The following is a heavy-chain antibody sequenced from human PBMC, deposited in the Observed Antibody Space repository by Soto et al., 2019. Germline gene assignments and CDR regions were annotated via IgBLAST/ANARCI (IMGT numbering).Heavy chain of an antibody. D-gene: IGHD3-9*01. CDR2: IYPGDSDT. CDR3: ARNDYDILTGYFLGAGY. Sequence: EVQLVQSGAEVKKPGESLKISCKGSGYSFTSYWIGWVRQMPGKGLEWMGIIYPGDSDTRYSPSFQGQVTISADKSISTAYPQWSSLKASDTAMYYCARNDYDILTGYFLGAGYWGQGTLVTVSS. CDR1: GYSFTSYW. J-gene: IGHJ4*02. V-gene: IGHV5-51*03.